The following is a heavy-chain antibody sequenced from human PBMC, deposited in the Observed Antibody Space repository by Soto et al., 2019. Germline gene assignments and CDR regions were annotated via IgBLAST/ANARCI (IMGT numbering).Heavy chain of an antibody. CDR2: INSNGDST. D-gene: IGHD2-2*01. Sequence: EVQLLESGGGLVQPGGSLRLSCVASGFTFSRYVMSWVRQAPGKGLEWVSTINSNGDSTYYADSVKGRFTISRDNSKTSLYLQMNSLRAEDTAVYYCARVPDLDYCSRTSCLYYFDYWGHGALLTVFS. J-gene: IGHJ4*01. CDR1: GFTFSRYV. V-gene: IGHV3-23*01. CDR3: ARVPDLDYCSRTSCLYYFDY.